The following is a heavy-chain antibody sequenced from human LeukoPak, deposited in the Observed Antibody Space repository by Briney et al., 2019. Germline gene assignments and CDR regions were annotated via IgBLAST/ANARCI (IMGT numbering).Heavy chain of an antibody. CDR1: GGTFSIYA. CDR3: ARPRRYFDWLSFDY. J-gene: IGHJ4*02. D-gene: IGHD3-9*01. Sequence: ASVKLSCKASGGTFSIYAINWVRRAPGQGLEWMGGIIPIFGTANYAQKFQGRVTITADEATSTAYPERRSLRSEHTAAYYCARPRRYFDWLSFDYWGQGTLVTVSS. V-gene: IGHV1-69*01. CDR2: IIPIFGTA.